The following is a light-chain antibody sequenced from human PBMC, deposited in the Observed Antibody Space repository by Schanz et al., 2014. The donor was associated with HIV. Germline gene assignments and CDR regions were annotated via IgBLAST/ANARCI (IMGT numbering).Light chain of an antibody. CDR2: DVS. J-gene: IGLJ3*02. CDR1: SSDVGNYNL. CDR3: SSFAGSNIPWV. V-gene: IGLV2-14*02. Sequence: QSVLTQPASVSGSPGQSITISCTGGSSDVGNYNLVSWYQQYPGKAPKLIIYDVSNRPSGVSNRFSGSKSGNTASLTISGLQAEDEADYYCSSFAGSNIPWVFGGGTKLTVL.